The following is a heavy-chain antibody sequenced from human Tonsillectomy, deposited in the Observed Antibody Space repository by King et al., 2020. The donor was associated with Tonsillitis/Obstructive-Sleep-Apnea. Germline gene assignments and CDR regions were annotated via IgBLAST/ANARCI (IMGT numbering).Heavy chain of an antibody. CDR3: TTGTGGSGPDF. Sequence: VQLVESGGGLVKPGGSLRLSCAASGSNFNNAWMSWVRQAPGKGLEWGGRIKSKNNGETTDYAAPVEGRFTISRDKPKNTLYLQMNSLKIEDTAVYYCTTGTGGSGPDFWGQGTLVTVSS. D-gene: IGHD3-16*01. CDR1: GSNFNNAW. CDR2: IKSKNNGETT. J-gene: IGHJ4*02. V-gene: IGHV3-15*01.